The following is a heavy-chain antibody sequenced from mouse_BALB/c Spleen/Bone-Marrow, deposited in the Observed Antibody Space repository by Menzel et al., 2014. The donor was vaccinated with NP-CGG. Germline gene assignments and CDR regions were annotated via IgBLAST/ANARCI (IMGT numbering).Heavy chain of an antibody. CDR1: GFNIKDTY. CDR2: IDPANGNT. CDR3: ATYYYGYYFDY. V-gene: IGHV14-3*02. D-gene: IGHD1-2*01. Sequence: EVKLQESGAELVRPGASVKLSCTASGFNIKDTYMHWVKQRPEQGLEWIGRIDPANGNTKYDPKFQGKATITADTSSNTAYLQLSSLTSEDTAVYYCATYYYGYYFDYWGQGTTLTVSS. J-gene: IGHJ2*01.